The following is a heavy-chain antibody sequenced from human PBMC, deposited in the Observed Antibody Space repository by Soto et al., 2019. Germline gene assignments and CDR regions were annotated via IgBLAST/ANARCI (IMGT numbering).Heavy chain of an antibody. V-gene: IGHV1-69*04. D-gene: IGHD6-13*01. CDR3: ARDTLAAAGSENWFDP. CDR2: IIPILGIA. CDR1: GGTFSSYT. Sequence: SVKVSCKASGGTFSSYTISWVRQAPGQGLEWMGRIIPILGIANYAQKFQGRVTITADKSTSTAYMELSSLRSEDTAVYYCARDTLAAAGSENWFDPWGQGTLVTVPQ. J-gene: IGHJ5*02.